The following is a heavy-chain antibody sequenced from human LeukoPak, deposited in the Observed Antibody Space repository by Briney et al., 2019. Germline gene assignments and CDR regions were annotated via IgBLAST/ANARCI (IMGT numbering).Heavy chain of an antibody. CDR2: IGSEAYGGTT. CDR1: GFTFGDYP. D-gene: IGHD4-23*01. V-gene: IGHV3-49*03. CDR3: ARDDGGIYFTVSFV. Sequence: PGGSLRLSCTASGFTFGDYPMRWFRQAPGKGLEWVGFIGSEAYGGTTEYVASVKGRFTVSRDDSKSIAYLQMNSLRAEDTAVYYCARDDGGIYFTVSFVWGQGTLVTVSS. J-gene: IGHJ4*02.